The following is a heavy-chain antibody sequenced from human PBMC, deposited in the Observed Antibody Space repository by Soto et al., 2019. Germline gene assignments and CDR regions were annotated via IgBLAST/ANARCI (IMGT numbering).Heavy chain of an antibody. CDR1: GGSISSGGYY. V-gene: IGHV4-31*03. CDR3: ARLPPYYDYIWGSYRPYYFDY. Sequence: QVQLQESGPGLVKPSQTLSLTCTVSGGSISSGGYYWSWIRQHPGKGLEWLGYIYYSGSTYYNPALKSRVTVSVDTSKDQFSLKLSAVNAADTAVYYCARLPPYYDYIWGSYRPYYFDYWGQGTLVTVSS. D-gene: IGHD3-16*02. J-gene: IGHJ4*02. CDR2: IYYSGST.